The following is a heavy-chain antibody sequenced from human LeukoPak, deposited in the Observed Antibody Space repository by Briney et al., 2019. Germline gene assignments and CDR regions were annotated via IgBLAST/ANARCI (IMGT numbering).Heavy chain of an antibody. Sequence: GSSVKVSCKDSGGTFSSYAISWVRQAPGQGLEWMGGIIPIFGTANYAQKFQGRVTITADESTSTAYMELSSLRSEDTAVYYYAREWVTVSRSGYYGMDVWGQGTTVTVSS. V-gene: IGHV1-69*01. CDR2: IIPIFGTA. CDR1: GGTFSSYA. D-gene: IGHD4-17*01. J-gene: IGHJ6*02. CDR3: AREWVTVSRSGYYGMDV.